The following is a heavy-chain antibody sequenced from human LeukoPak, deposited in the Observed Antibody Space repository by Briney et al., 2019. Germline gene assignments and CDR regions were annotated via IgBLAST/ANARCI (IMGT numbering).Heavy chain of an antibody. CDR2: SYYSGST. V-gene: IGHV4-39*07. CDR1: GGSIRSGSYY. J-gene: IGHJ4*02. CDR3: ARVRSIFGVVISGLYFDY. Sequence: SGPGLVKPSETLSLTCTVSGGSIRSGSYYWGWIRQPPGKGLEWIWSSYYSGSTYYNPARKRRVTRSVDTSEKEFSLKLSSVTAADTAVYYCARVRSIFGVVISGLYFDYWGQGTLVTVSS. D-gene: IGHD3-3*01.